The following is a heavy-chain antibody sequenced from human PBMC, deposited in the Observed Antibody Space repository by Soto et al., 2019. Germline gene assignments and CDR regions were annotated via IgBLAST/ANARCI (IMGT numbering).Heavy chain of an antibody. D-gene: IGHD4-17*01. J-gene: IGHJ4*02. CDR3: AREPYGVSFEV. CDR1: GYRFTNDA. CDR2: INAGNGNA. Sequence: AAVTVSCKASGYRFTNDAMHWVGQAPGQRLEWMGWINAGNGNAYYSQKFQGRVTITRDTSASTAHMELSSLISEDTAVYYCAREPYGVSFEVWGQGILVTVSS. V-gene: IGHV1-3*01.